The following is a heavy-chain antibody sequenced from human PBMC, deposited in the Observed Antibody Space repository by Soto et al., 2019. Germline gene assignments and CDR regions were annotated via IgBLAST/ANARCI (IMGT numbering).Heavy chain of an antibody. V-gene: IGHV3-7*01. Sequence: GGSLRLSCAASGFTFSSYWMSWVRQAPGKGLEWVANIKQDGSEKYYVDSVKGRFTISRDNAKNSLYLQMNSLRAEDTAVYYCARGGYCSGGSCNYYFDYWGQGTLVTVSS. CDR1: GFTFSSYW. CDR3: ARGGYCSGGSCNYYFDY. D-gene: IGHD2-15*01. J-gene: IGHJ4*02. CDR2: IKQDGSEK.